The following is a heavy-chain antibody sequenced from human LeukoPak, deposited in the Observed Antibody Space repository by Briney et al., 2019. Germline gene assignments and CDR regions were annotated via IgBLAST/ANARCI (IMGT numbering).Heavy chain of an antibody. D-gene: IGHD2/OR15-2a*01. CDR3: ASAKNSAWHNFDY. CDR1: GFSFSDYT. J-gene: IGHJ4*02. V-gene: IGHV3-30*04. Sequence: GRSLRLSCSASGFSFSDYTMHWVRQAPGKGLEWVTVMSHDESQEYYADSAKGRFTISRDNSKNTLYLEMNSLRGDDSAMYYCASAKNSAWHNFDYWGQGTLVTVSS. CDR2: MSHDESQE.